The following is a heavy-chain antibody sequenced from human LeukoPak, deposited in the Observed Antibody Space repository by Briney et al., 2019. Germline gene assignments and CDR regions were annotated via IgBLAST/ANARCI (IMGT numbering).Heavy chain of an antibody. D-gene: IGHD4-17*01. CDR2: IYYTGSS. J-gene: IGHJ4*02. CDR1: GGSISSSTYF. CDR3: ARGPQGVTRPEY. V-gene: IGHV4-39*02. Sequence: SETLSLTCTVSGGSISSSTYFWGWIRQPPGKGLEWIGTIYYTGSSYYNPSLKSRVTISVDTSKNHFSLKVRSVTAADTAVYYCARGPQGVTRPEYWGQGTLVTVTS.